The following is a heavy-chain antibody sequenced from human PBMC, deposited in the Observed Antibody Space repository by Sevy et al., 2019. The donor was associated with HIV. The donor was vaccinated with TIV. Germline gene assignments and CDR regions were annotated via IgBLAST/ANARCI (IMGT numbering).Heavy chain of an antibody. J-gene: IGHJ4*02. CDR1: GYSISSGYY. Sequence: SETLSLTCAVSGYSISSGYYWGWIRQPPGKGLEWIGRIYHSGSTYYNPSLNGRVTISVDTSKNQFSLKLSSVTAADTAVYYCARDGCSGYYGSGSYYGKREFDYWGQGTLVTVSS. V-gene: IGHV4-38-2*02. D-gene: IGHD3-10*01. CDR2: IYHSGST. CDR3: ARDGCSGYYGSGSYYGKREFDY.